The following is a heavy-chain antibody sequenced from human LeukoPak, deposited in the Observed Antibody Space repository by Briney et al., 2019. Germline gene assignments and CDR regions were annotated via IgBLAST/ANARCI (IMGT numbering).Heavy chain of an antibody. CDR1: GITLSNYG. V-gene: IGHV3-23*01. CDR2: ITDTEGRT. J-gene: IGHJ4*02. D-gene: IGHD3-22*01. Sequence: GGPLSLLCAVSGITLSNYGKLCARHAPERGLECVAGITDTEGRTHYAHSAKGRLTISRDNPKNTLYLQMNSLRAEATAVYFCAKRGVVIRVILVGFHKEAYYFDSWGQGALVTVSS. CDR3: AKRGVVIRVILVGFHKEAYYFDS.